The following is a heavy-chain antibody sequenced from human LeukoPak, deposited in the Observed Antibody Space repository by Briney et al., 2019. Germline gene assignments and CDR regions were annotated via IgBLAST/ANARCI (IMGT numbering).Heavy chain of an antibody. CDR3: ARVGRYSHRPGPFDI. J-gene: IGHJ3*02. CDR2: ISAYNGNR. Sequence: ASVKVSCKASDYTFIAYGISWVRQAPGQGLEWMGWISAYNGNRNYAQKLQGRVTMTTDTSTSTAYMELRSLRSDDTAVYYCARVGRYSHRPGPFDIWGQGTMVTVSS. D-gene: IGHD3-9*01. CDR1: DYTFIAYG. V-gene: IGHV1-18*01.